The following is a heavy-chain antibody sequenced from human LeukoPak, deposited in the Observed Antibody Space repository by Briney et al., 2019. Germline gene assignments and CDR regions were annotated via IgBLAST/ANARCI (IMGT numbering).Heavy chain of an antibody. V-gene: IGHV4-34*01. D-gene: IGHD6-13*01. CDR3: AREAGASGFDL. CDR2: INHSGST. J-gene: IGHJ2*01. Sequence: SPSETLSLTCAVYGGSFSGYYWSWIRQPPGKGLEWIGEINHSGSTNYNPSLKSRVTISVDTSKNQCSLKLSAVTAADTAVYYCAREAGASGFDLWGRGNLVTVSS. CDR1: GGSFSGYY.